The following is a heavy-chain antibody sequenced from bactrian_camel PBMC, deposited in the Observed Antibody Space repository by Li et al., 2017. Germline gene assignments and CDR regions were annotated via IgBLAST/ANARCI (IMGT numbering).Heavy chain of an antibody. V-gene: IGHV3S53*01. CDR1: GFFSSTMYC. CDR2: IRRDDLT. D-gene: IGHD7*01. Sequence: HVQLVESGGGSVQAGGSLRLSCAGSGFFSSTMYCMAWFRQSPGKEREAVAAIRRDDLTAYTDSVKGRFTISRDNGENEVRLRMTDLSLRDTAVYFCAVDRLIRLVAPIVTFRKIQNCGDTDDLYWGQGTQVTVS. CDR3: AVDRLIRLVAPIVTFRKIQNCGDTDDLY. J-gene: IGHJ4*01.